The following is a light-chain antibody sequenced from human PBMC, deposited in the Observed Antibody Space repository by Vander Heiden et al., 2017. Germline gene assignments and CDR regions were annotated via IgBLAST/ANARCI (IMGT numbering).Light chain of an antibody. CDR1: QSVLQTSNNKNY. J-gene: IGKJ2*01. Sequence: DILVTQSPYSLAVSLGERATINCKASQSVLQTSNNKNYLAWYQQQPGQSPRLLIYWASARKSGVPDRFSGSGSGTDFTLTISSLQAEDVAVYYCQQYYTTPPMYTFGQGTKLEI. CDR3: QQYYTTPPMYT. CDR2: WAS. V-gene: IGKV4-1*01.